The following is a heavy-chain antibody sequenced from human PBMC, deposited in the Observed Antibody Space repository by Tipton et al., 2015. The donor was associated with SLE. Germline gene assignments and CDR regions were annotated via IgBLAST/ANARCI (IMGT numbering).Heavy chain of an antibody. D-gene: IGHD3-22*01. CDR1: GGSIRSTSYY. Sequence: TLSLTCTLSGGSIRSTSYYWGWLRQPPGKGLEWIGSIHDSGNTYYNPSLKSRVSLSVDTSKNQFSLKLSSVTAADTAVYYCARLGGYYDSSGYSYYFDYWGQGTLVTVSS. CDR3: ARLGGYYDSSGYSYYFDY. V-gene: IGHV4-39*01. J-gene: IGHJ4*02. CDR2: IHDSGNT.